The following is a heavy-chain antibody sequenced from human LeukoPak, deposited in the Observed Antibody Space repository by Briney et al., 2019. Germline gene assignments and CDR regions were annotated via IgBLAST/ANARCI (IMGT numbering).Heavy chain of an antibody. V-gene: IGHV3-15*01. CDR3: ATEFFQNGYNY. CDR1: GFTFSDAT. CDR2: IKSKTYGVAT. Sequence: PGGSLRLSCAASGFTFSDATMIWVRQAPGKGLEWVGHIKSKTYGVATDYAAPVKGRFTISRDDSTNTLYLQMNSLKIDDTAVYHCATEFFQNGYNYWGQGILVTVSS. J-gene: IGHJ4*02. D-gene: IGHD3-22*01.